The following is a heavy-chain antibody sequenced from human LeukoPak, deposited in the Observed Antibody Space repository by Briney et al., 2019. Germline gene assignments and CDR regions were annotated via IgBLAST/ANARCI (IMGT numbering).Heavy chain of an antibody. D-gene: IGHD6-19*01. J-gene: IGHJ4*02. CDR1: GFTFSSYG. Sequence: PGGSLRLSCAASGFTFSSYGMHWVRQAPGKGLEWVPVISYDGSNKYYADSVKGRFTISRDNSKNTLYLQMNSLRAEDTAVYYCAKDPDSSGWYYFDYWGQGTLVTVSS. CDR3: AKDPDSSGWYYFDY. CDR2: ISYDGSNK. V-gene: IGHV3-30*18.